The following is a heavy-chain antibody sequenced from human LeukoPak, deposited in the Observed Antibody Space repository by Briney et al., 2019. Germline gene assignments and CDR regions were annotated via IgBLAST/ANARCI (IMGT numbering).Heavy chain of an antibody. V-gene: IGHV1-18*01. Sequence: GASVKVSCKASGYTFTSYGISWVRQAPGQGLEWMGWISAYNGNTNYAQKLQGRVTMTTDTSTSTAYMELRSLGSDDTAVYYCARGSGVVIIDYYYYGMDVWGQGTTVTVSS. J-gene: IGHJ6*02. CDR2: ISAYNGNT. D-gene: IGHD3-3*01. CDR3: ARGSGVVIIDYYYYGMDV. CDR1: GYTFTSYG.